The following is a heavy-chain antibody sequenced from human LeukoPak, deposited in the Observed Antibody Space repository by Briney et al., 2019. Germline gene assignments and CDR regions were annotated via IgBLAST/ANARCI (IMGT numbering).Heavy chain of an antibody. CDR3: VRGVGVSRFNYFDP. CDR2: IWYDASNK. V-gene: IGHV3-33*08. J-gene: IGHJ5*02. Sequence: GGSLRLSRAASGFTFSSYAMSWVRQAPGKGLEWGAVIWYDASNKYYADSVKGRFTISRDNSKNTLFLQMNSLRDDDTAVYYCVRGVGVSRFNYFDPWGQGTLVIVSS. D-gene: IGHD6-13*01. CDR1: GFTFSSYA.